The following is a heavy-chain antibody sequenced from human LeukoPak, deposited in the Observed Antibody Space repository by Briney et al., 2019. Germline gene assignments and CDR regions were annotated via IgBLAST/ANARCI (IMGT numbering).Heavy chain of an antibody. D-gene: IGHD2-2*01. Sequence: PSETLSLTCADYGGSFSGYYWSWIRQPPGKGLEWIGEINHSGSTNYNPSLKSRVTISVDTSKNQFSLKLSSVTAADTAVYYCARGRIVVVPAAMSFRRGWFDPWGQGTLVTVSS. CDR3: ARGRIVVVPAAMSFRRGWFDP. CDR2: INHSGST. J-gene: IGHJ5*02. V-gene: IGHV4-34*01. CDR1: GGSFSGYY.